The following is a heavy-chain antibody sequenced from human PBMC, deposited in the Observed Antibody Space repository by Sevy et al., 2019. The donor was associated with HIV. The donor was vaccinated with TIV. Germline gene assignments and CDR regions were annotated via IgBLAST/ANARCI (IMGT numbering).Heavy chain of an antibody. CDR2: RSYDGRNK. J-gene: IGHJ3*02. V-gene: IGHV3-30*04. Sequence: GGSLRLSCAASGFTFSSYAMHWVRQAPGKGLEWVAVRSYDGRNKYYADSVKGRFTISRDNSKNTLYLQMNSLRAEDTAVYYCAREEWELHAFDIWGQGTMVTVSS. CDR3: AREEWELHAFDI. CDR1: GFTFSSYA. D-gene: IGHD1-26*01.